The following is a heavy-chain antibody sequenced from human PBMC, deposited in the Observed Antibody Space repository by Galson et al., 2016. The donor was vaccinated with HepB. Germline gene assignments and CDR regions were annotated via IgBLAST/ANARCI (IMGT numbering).Heavy chain of an antibody. CDR1: GASIRSGDYY. V-gene: IGHV4-31*03. CDR3: ARTAQTLFLFNS. CDR2: IFYNGNI. J-gene: IGHJ4*02. D-gene: IGHD3-3*01. Sequence: TLSLTCTVSGASIRSGDYYWSWIRQYPGKGPEWIGYIFYNGNIYYSPSLKSRVTMSVDTSRNQFSLRLSSVTAADTAVYYCARTAQTLFLFNSWGQGTLVTVSS.